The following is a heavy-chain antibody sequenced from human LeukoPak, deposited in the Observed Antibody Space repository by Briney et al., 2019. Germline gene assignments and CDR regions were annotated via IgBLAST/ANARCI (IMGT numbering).Heavy chain of an antibody. D-gene: IGHD3-22*01. Sequence: RTGGSLRLSCAASGFVFSSYAMNWVRQAPGKGLEWISYISSDSGTIYYADSVKGRFTISRDNSKNTLYLQMNSLRAEDTAVYYCAKDRSPYYYDSSGYSWFDPWGQGTLVTVSS. CDR2: ISSDSGTI. J-gene: IGHJ5*02. CDR3: AKDRSPYYYDSSGYSWFDP. V-gene: IGHV3-23*01. CDR1: GFVFSSYA.